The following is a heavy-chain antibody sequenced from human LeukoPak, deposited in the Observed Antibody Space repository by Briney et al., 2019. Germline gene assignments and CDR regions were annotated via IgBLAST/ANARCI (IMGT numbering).Heavy chain of an antibody. V-gene: IGHV3-11*01. CDR3: AREYYYDSSGPIGY. D-gene: IGHD3-22*01. J-gene: IGHJ4*02. CDR1: GFTFSDYY. Sequence: NPGGSLRLSCAASGFTFSDYYMSWIRQAPGKGLEWVSYISSSGSTIYYADSVKGRFTISRDNAKNSLYLQMNSLRAEDTAVYYCAREYYYDSSGPIGYWGQGTLVTASS. CDR2: ISSSGSTI.